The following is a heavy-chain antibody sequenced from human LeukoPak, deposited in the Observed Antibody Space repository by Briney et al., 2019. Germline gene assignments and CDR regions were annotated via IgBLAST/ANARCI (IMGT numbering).Heavy chain of an antibody. V-gene: IGHV4-4*07. D-gene: IGHD3-22*01. CDR3: ARDRLYYYDSSGYYSYYFDY. CDR2: IYTSGST. J-gene: IGHJ4*02. CDR1: GGSISSYY. Sequence: SETLSLTCTVSGGSISSYYWSWIRQPAGKGLEWIGRIYTSGSTNYNPSLKSRVTMSVDTSKNQFSLKLSSVTAADTAVYYCARDRLYYYDSSGYYSYYFDYWGQGTLVTVPS.